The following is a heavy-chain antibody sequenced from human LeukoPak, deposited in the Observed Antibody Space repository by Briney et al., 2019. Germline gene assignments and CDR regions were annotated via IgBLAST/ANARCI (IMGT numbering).Heavy chain of an antibody. CDR1: GGSISGTNW. CDR2: ISLRGLT. V-gene: IGHV4-4*01. D-gene: IGHD1-26*01. CDR3: SRESGPFSPFGF. Sequence: SETLSLTCGVSGGSISGTNWWSWVRQPPGQGLEWIGEISLRGLTNYNPSLRSRLTMSLDESKNQVSLNLTSVTAADTAVYCCSRESGPFSPFGFWGQGTLVSVHS. J-gene: IGHJ4*02.